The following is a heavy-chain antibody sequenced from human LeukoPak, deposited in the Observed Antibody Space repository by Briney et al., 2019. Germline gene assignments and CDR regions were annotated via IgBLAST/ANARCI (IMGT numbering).Heavy chain of an antibody. J-gene: IGHJ6*03. Sequence: GGSLRLSCAGSGFTFSSYSMNWVRQAPGKGLEWVSSISGSSSYIYYADSVKGRFTIPRDNAKSSLYLQMNSLRADDTAVYYCARGPQYCTSTSCYTSYMDVWGKGTTVTVSS. CDR2: ISGSSSYI. V-gene: IGHV3-21*01. D-gene: IGHD2-2*02. CDR1: GFTFSSYS. CDR3: ARGPQYCTSTSCYTSYMDV.